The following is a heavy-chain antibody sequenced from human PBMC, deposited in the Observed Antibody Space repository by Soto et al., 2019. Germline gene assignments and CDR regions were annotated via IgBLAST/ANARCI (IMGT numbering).Heavy chain of an antibody. Sequence: GGSLRLSCAASGFTFSSYSMNWVRQAPGKGLEWVSSISSSSSYIYYADSVKGRFTISRDNAKNSLYLQMNSLRAEDTAVYYCARGATEEWNFWSGYYRQTFDYWGQGTLVTVSS. J-gene: IGHJ4*02. CDR1: GFTFSSYS. V-gene: IGHV3-21*01. D-gene: IGHD3-3*01. CDR2: ISSSSSYI. CDR3: ARGATEEWNFWSGYYRQTFDY.